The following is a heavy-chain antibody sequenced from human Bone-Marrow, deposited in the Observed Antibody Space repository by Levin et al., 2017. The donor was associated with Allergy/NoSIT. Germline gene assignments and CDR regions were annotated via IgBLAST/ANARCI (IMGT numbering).Heavy chain of an antibody. CDR2: LFSPFPL. D-gene: IGHD2-2*01. CDR1: GGARRRREEE. Sequence: PSYHLSLTGKGGGGARRRREEEGGGRRKTPGKGLPFLFLLFSPFPLFSPPSLKSRVTISGDASKNHFSLKLTSVTATDTAVYYCARRLKYCSGPSCNFDLWGQGTLVTVSS. V-gene: IGHV4-39*02. CDR3: ARRLKYCSGPSCNFDL. J-gene: IGHJ5*02.